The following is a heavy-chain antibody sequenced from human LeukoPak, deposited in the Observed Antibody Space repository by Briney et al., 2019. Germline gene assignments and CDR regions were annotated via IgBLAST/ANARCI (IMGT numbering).Heavy chain of an antibody. CDR1: GFSFRNYW. CDR3: ARWTYSSGWYYDY. D-gene: IGHD6-19*01. J-gene: IGHJ4*02. Sequence: GGSLRLSCAASGFSFRNYWMSWVRQAPGKGLEWVANIKQDGSENRYVDSVKGRFTISRDNARNSLYLQMNSLRAEDTAVYYCARWTYSSGWYYDYWGQGTLVTVSS. V-gene: IGHV3-7*02. CDR2: IKQDGSEN.